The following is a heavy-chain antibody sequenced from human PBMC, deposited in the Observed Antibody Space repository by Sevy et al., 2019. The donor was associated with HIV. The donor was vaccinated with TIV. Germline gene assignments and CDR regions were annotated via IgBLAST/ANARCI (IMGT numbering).Heavy chain of an antibody. J-gene: IGHJ4*02. CDR2: ISPNSGGT. CDR1: GYSFSAYF. D-gene: IGHD3-10*01. Sequence: ASVKVSCKASGYSFSAYFLHWVRQAPGQGLEWMGRISPNSGGTVYAQKFRGGVTMTRDTSSTPAYMELTRLKSDETALYYCARASGPTVGAYFDSWGQGALVTVSS. V-gene: IGHV1-2*06. CDR3: ARASGPTVGAYFDS.